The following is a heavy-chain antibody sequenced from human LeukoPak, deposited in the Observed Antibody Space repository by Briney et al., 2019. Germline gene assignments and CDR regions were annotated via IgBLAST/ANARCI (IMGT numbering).Heavy chain of an antibody. V-gene: IGHV1-69-2*01. CDR2: VDPEDGET. CDR1: GYTFTDYY. CDR3: ATVKNGGNNLFDY. D-gene: IGHD1/OR15-1a*01. J-gene: IGHJ4*02. Sequence: ASVKVSCKVSGYTFTDYYMHWVQQAPGKGLEWMGLVDPEDGETIYAEKFQGRVTITADTSTDTAYMELSSLRSEDTAVYYSATVKNGGNNLFDYWGQGTLVTVSS.